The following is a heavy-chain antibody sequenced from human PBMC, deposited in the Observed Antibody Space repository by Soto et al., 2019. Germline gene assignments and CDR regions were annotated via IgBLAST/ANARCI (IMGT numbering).Heavy chain of an antibody. CDR2: ISRGSDYI. Sequence: EVQLVESGGGLVKPGGSLRLSCAVSGFTFSSYSMNWVRQAPGKGLEWVSSISRGSDYIFYADSVKGRFTISRDNAKNPLFLQINSLPAEDTAVYYCARPPVGDAFHLWGQGTVLTVPS. CDR3: ARPPVGDAFHL. J-gene: IGHJ3*01. V-gene: IGHV3-21*01. CDR1: GFTFSSYS.